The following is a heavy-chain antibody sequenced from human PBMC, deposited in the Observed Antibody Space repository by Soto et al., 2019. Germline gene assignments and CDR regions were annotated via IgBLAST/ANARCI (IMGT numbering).Heavy chain of an antibody. V-gene: IGHV5-51*01. CDR3: ARHIPSIDYSNYRYYDYMDV. Sequence: PGESLKISCKGSGYSFTSYWIGWVRQMPGKGLEWMGIIYPGDSDTRYSPSFQGQVTISADKSISTAYLQWSSLKASDTAMYYCARHIPSIDYSNYRYYDYMDVWGKGTTVTVSS. CDR2: IYPGDSDT. J-gene: IGHJ6*03. CDR1: GYSFTSYW. D-gene: IGHD4-4*01.